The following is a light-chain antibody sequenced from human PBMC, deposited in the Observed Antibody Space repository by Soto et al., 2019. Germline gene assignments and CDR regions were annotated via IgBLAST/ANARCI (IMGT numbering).Light chain of an antibody. J-gene: IGLJ1*01. CDR3: SLYTSENAYV. Sequence: QSALTQPASVSGSPGQSITISCTGTSIDIGAYNSVSWYQQHPGKAPKLMIYEVSKRPSGVPDRFSGSKSGNTASLTISGLQAADEADYYCSLYTSENAYVFGTGPKVTVL. CDR1: SIDIGAYNS. V-gene: IGLV2-14*01. CDR2: EVS.